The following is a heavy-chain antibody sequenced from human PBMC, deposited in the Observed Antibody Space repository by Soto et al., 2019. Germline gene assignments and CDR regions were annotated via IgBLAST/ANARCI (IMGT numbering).Heavy chain of an antibody. CDR1: GGTFSSYA. CDR2: IIPIFGTA. V-gene: IGHV1-69*12. Sequence: QVQLVQSGAEVKKPGSSVKVSCKASGGTFSSYAISWVRQAPGQGLEWMGGIIPIFGTANYAQKFQGSVTITADESTSTSDMELSSLRSEDTAVYYCAGRTSLPTPFDYWVQGTLVTDSS. J-gene: IGHJ4*02. CDR3: AGRTSLPTPFDY.